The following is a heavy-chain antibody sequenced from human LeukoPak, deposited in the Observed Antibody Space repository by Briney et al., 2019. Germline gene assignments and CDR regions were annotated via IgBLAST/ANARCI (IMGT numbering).Heavy chain of an antibody. D-gene: IGHD3-16*01. V-gene: IGHV3-23*01. CDR2: ISDSDGST. J-gene: IGHJ4*02. CDR3: ARDPHGAPGY. Sequence: GGSLRLSCAASGFAFTKYAMSWVRQAPGKGLEWVSSISDSDGSTYYADSVKGRYTISRDNAKNSLYLQMNSLRAEDTAVYYCARDPHGAPGYWGQGTLVTVSS. CDR1: GFAFTKYA.